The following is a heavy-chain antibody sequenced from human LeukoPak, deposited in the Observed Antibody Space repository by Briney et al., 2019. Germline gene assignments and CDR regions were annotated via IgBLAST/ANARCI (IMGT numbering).Heavy chain of an antibody. CDR3: ARIWSARDWFDP. V-gene: IGHV3-11*01. D-gene: IGHD1-1*01. CDR1: GFTFRDYA. Sequence: GGSLRLSCAASGFTFRDYAMTWIRQAPGKGLEWISYIKKRSAATYYADSVAGRFVISRDYAKNSLNLHLTNLRVEDTATYFCARIWSARDWFDPWGQGP. CDR2: IKKRSAAT. J-gene: IGHJ5*02.